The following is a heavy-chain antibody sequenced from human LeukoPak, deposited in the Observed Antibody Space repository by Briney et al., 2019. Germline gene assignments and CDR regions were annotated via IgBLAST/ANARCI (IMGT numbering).Heavy chain of an antibody. V-gene: IGHV3-30*03. CDR3: ARDEGTGNMYY. J-gene: IGHJ4*02. Sequence: SLRLSCAGSGFTFSSYVVHWVRQAPGKGLEWVAVISFDVSKKYYGDSVKGRFTISRDDSKSTLYLQMDSLRPEDTAVYHCARDEGTGNMYYWDQGTLATVTS. CDR1: GFTFSSYV. CDR2: ISFDVSKK. D-gene: IGHD1-1*01.